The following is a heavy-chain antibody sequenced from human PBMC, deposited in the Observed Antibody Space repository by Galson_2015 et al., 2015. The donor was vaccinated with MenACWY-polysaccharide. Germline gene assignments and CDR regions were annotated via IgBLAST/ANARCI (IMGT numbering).Heavy chain of an antibody. D-gene: IGHD2-15*01. J-gene: IGHJ4*02. CDR2: INPNSGAT. CDR3: ARGGRRYLFDY. V-gene: IGHV1-2*02. Sequence: SVKVSCKASGYTFTTHYFHWMRQAPGQGLEWMGWINPNSGATTYAQRFQGRVMMTRDTSISTVYMELSRLKSDDTDVYYCARGGRRYLFDYWGQGTLVTVSA. CDR1: GYTFTTHY.